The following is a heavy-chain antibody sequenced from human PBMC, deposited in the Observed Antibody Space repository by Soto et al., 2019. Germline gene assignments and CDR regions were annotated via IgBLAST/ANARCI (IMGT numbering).Heavy chain of an antibody. CDR3: ARVVPGAAAWFGP. D-gene: IGHD2-2*01. Sequence: ASVKISCKTSGYTFSNYGITWVRQAPGQPLEWLGWISLYSDGTNYAQKFQGRVSMTTETSTTTAYMELRSLRSDDTAVYYCARVVPGAAAWFGPWGQGTPVTVSS. CDR2: ISLYSDGT. CDR1: GYTFSNYG. J-gene: IGHJ5*02. V-gene: IGHV1-18*01.